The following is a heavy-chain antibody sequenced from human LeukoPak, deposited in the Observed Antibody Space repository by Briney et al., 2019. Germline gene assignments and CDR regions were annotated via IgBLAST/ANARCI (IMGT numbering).Heavy chain of an antibody. V-gene: IGHV1-46*01. CDR3: SGSKKAFVI. CDR2: INPSGGST. Sequence: GASVKVSCKTSDYTFSNYGITWVRQAPGQGLEWMGIINPSGGSTSYAQKFQGRVTMTRDMSTSTVYMELSSLRSEDTAVYYCSGSKKAFVIWAKGQWSPSLQ. CDR1: DYTFSNYG. J-gene: IGHJ3*02. D-gene: IGHD6-6*01.